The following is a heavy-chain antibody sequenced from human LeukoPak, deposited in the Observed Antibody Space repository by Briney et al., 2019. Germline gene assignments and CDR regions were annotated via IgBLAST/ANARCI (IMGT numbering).Heavy chain of an antibody. V-gene: IGHV3-30*04. J-gene: IGHJ5*02. Sequence: GGSLRLSCAASGFTFSSYAMHWVRQAPGKGLEWVAVISYDGSNKYYADSVKGRFTISRDNSKNTLYLQMNSLRAEDTAVYYCARVRSTVNWFDPWGQGTLVTVSS. CDR2: ISYDGSNK. D-gene: IGHD4-17*01. CDR3: ARVRSTVNWFDP. CDR1: GFTFSSYA.